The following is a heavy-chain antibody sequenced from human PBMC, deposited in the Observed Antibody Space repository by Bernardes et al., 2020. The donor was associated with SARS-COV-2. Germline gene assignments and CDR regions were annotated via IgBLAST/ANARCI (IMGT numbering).Heavy chain of an antibody. V-gene: IGHV4-30-4*01. D-gene: IGHD3-22*01. J-gene: IGHJ5*02. Sequence: TLSLTCTVSGGSISSGDYYWSWIRQPPGKGLEWIGYIYYSGSTYYNPSLKSRVTISVDTSKNQFSLKLSSVTAADTAVYYCARDLYYSSGYSGDRWFDPWGQGTLVTVSS. CDR3: ARDLYYSSGYSGDRWFDP. CDR1: GGSISSGDYY. CDR2: IYYSGST.